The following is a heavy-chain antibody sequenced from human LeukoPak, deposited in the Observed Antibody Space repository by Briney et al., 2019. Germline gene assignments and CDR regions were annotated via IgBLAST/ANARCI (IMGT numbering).Heavy chain of an antibody. D-gene: IGHD6-13*01. Sequence: GGSLRLSCAASGFTFSSYAMHWVRQAPGKGLEWVANIKQDGSEKYYVDPVKGRFSISRDNAKNLLYLQMNSLRAEDTAVYYCAREGAAGKPGAFDIWGQGTMVTVSS. V-gene: IGHV3-7*01. CDR1: GFTFSSYA. CDR3: AREGAAGKPGAFDI. J-gene: IGHJ3*02. CDR2: IKQDGSEK.